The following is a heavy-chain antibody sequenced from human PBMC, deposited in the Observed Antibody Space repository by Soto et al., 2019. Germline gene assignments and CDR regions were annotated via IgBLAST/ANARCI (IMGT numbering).Heavy chain of an antibody. Sequence: ASVKVSCKASGYTFTSYGISWVRQAPGQGLEWMGWISAYNGNTNYAQKFQGRVTMTTDTSTSTAYMELSSLRSEDTAVYYCARELSIAARFGYWGQGTLVTVSS. CDR3: ARELSIAARFGY. CDR2: ISAYNGNT. J-gene: IGHJ4*02. D-gene: IGHD6-6*01. V-gene: IGHV1-18*01. CDR1: GYTFTSYG.